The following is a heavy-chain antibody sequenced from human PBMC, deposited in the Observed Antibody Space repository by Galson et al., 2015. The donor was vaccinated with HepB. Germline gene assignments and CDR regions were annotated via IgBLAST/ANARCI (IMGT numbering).Heavy chain of an antibody. Sequence: SLRLSCAASGFTFSSYAMSWVRQAPGKGLEWVSAISGSGGGTYYADSVKGRFSISRDNSKSTLYLQMNSLRPEDTAVYYCATEGGGSSWPFNNWGQGTLVTVSS. J-gene: IGHJ4*02. CDR2: ISGSGGGT. CDR1: GFTFSSYA. CDR3: ATEGGGSSWPFNN. V-gene: IGHV3-23*01. D-gene: IGHD6-13*01.